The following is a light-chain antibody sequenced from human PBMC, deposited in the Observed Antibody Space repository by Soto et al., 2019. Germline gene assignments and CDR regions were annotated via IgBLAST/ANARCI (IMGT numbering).Light chain of an antibody. CDR2: AAS. CDR1: QGIGSD. J-gene: IGKJ4*01. Sequence: DLQMTQSPSSLSASVGDRVTITCRASQGIGSDLGWYQQQPGKAPKRLIYAASSLQSGVPSRFSGSGSGTEFTLTISSLQPEDFATYYCLQHNSYPLTFGGGTKVEIK. V-gene: IGKV1-17*01. CDR3: LQHNSYPLT.